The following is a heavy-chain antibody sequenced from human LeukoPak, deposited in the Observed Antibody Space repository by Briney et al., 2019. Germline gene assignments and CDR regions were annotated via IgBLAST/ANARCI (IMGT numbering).Heavy chain of an antibody. D-gene: IGHD1-26*01. CDR3: AKGYRGNYDY. J-gene: IGHJ4*02. V-gene: IGHV3-23*01. Sequence: TGGSLRLSCVASGFTFSSYAMTWVRQAPGKGLEWVSSISDRGGSTYYADSVKGRFTISRDNSKNTLYLQMNSLRAEGTAVYYCAKGYRGNYDYWGQGALVTVSS. CDR2: ISDRGGST. CDR1: GFTFSSYA.